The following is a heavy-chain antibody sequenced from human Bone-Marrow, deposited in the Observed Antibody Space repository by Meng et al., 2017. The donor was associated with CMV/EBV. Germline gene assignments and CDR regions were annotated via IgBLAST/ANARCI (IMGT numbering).Heavy chain of an antibody. D-gene: IGHD3-10*01. V-gene: IGHV1-2*02. CDR1: GYTFTGYY. CDR3: ARDNYYGSGSYPGGFDY. Sequence: ASVKVSCKASGYTFTGYYMHWVRQAPGQGLEWMGWINPNSGGTNYAQKFQGRVTMTRDTSISTAYMELSSLRSEDTAVYYCARDNYYGSGSYPGGFDYWGQGTLVTVSS. J-gene: IGHJ4*02. CDR2: INPNSGGT.